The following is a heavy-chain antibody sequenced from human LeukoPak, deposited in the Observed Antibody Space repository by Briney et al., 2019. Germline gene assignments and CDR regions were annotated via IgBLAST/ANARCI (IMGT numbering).Heavy chain of an antibody. CDR2: ISTGGSAI. Sequence: PGGSLRLSCAASGFTISSYAMSWVRQAPGKGLECVSYISTGGSAINYADSVKGRFTISRDNAKNLLYLQMNSLRAEDTAVYYCTRGVGDSSTFDYWGQGTLVTVSS. V-gene: IGHV3-48*03. J-gene: IGHJ4*02. CDR3: TRGVGDSSTFDY. D-gene: IGHD6-6*01. CDR1: GFTISSYA.